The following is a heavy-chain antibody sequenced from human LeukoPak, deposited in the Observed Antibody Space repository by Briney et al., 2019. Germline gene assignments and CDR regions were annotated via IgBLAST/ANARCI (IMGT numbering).Heavy chain of an antibody. D-gene: IGHD6-19*01. Sequence: GGSLRLSCAASGFPFSSHGMSWVRQAPGKGLEWVSGIIGGGGSTYYADSVKGRFTISGDNAKNSLYLQMNSLRAEDTAVYYCARGLIAVAYYYYYMDVWGKGTTVTISS. J-gene: IGHJ6*03. CDR2: IIGGGGST. CDR3: ARGLIAVAYYYYYMDV. CDR1: GFPFSSHG. V-gene: IGHV3-23*01.